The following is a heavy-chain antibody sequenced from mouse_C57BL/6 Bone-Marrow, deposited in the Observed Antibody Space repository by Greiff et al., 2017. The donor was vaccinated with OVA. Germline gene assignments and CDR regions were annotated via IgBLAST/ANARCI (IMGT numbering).Heavy chain of an antibody. J-gene: IGHJ2*01. Sequence: VQLQESGAELVRPGTSVKMSCKASGYTFTNYWIGWAKQRPGHGLEWIGDIYPGGGYTNYNEKFKGKATLTADKSSSTAYMQFSSLTSEDSAIYYCARSGTGYYFDYWGQGTTLTVSS. D-gene: IGHD4-1*01. CDR3: ARSGTGYYFDY. CDR2: IYPGGGYT. V-gene: IGHV1-63*01. CDR1: GYTFTNYW.